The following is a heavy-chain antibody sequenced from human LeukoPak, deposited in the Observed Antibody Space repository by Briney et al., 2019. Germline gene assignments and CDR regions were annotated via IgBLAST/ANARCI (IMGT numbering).Heavy chain of an antibody. J-gene: IGHJ3*02. V-gene: IGHV3-7*01. CDR1: GFTFTSSY. CDR2: INQDGSQR. Sequence: GGSLRLSCAASGFTFTSSYMSCVRQTPGRGLEWVANINQDGSQRSSVDSLKGRFTISRDNANNVLYLQMNSLRVEDTAVYYCARDPEFGALEIWGRGTTVTVSS. D-gene: IGHD3-10*01. CDR3: ARDPEFGALEI.